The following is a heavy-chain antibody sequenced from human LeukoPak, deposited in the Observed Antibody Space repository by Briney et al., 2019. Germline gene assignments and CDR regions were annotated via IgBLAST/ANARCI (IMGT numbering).Heavy chain of an antibody. Sequence: SVKVSCKASGGTFSSYAISWVRQAPGRGLEWMGGIIPIFGTANYAQKFQGRVTITADESTSTAYMELSSLRSEDTAVYYCARGPLSTRHYDILTGYYMAFDYWGQGTLVTVSS. V-gene: IGHV1-69*01. J-gene: IGHJ4*02. CDR1: GGTFSSYA. CDR2: IIPIFGTA. D-gene: IGHD3-9*01. CDR3: ARGPLSTRHYDILTGYYMAFDY.